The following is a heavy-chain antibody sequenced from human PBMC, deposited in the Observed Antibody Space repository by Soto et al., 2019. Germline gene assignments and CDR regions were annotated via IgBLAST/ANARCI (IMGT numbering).Heavy chain of an antibody. Sequence: RGSLRLSCAASGFTFSSYAMSWVRQAPGKGLEWVSAISGSAGSTFYADSVKGRFTISRDNSKNTLYLQMNGLRAEDTAVYFCAKGSDYFESSGHNLEYSQYWGQGTLVTVSS. CDR1: GFTFSSYA. V-gene: IGHV3-23*01. CDR2: ISGSAGST. D-gene: IGHD3-22*01. J-gene: IGHJ1*01. CDR3: AKGSDYFESSGHNLEYSQY.